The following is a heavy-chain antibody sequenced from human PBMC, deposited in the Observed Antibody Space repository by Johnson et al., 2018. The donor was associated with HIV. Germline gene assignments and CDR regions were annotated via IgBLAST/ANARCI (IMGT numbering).Heavy chain of an antibody. CDR1: GFTFDDYA. D-gene: IGHD3-22*01. J-gene: IGHJ3*02. CDR2: ISWDGDST. Sequence: VQLVESGGVVIQPGGSLRLSCAASGFTFDDYAMHWVRQAPGKGLEWVSLISWDGDSTYYADSVKGRLTISRDNSRNSLYLQMNSLRAADTALYYCGKGHFDSSGNAIDIWGQGTMVTVSS. V-gene: IGHV3-43D*03. CDR3: GKGHFDSSGNAIDI.